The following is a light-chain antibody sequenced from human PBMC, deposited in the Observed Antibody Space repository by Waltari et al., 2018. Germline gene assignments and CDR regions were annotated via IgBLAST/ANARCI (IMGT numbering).Light chain of an antibody. CDR3: CSYAGSRTYV. V-gene: IGLV2-23*01. J-gene: IGLJ1*01. CDR1: ISAVGGYNF. Sequence: QSALTQPASVSGSPGPSIPISCTGTISAVGGYNFVSWYQHHPGKAPKLMIFEGSRRPSGISNRFSGSKSGNTASLTISGLQAEDEADYYCCSYAGSRTYVFGAGTKVTVL. CDR2: EGS.